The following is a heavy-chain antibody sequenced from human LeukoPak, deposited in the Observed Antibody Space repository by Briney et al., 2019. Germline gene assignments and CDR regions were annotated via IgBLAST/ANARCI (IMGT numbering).Heavy chain of an antibody. CDR1: GGSISSSDYY. CDR3: ARAVYDYVWGSYRLGFDY. J-gene: IGHJ4*02. D-gene: IGHD3-16*02. V-gene: IGHV4-30-4*01. CDR2: IYYSGST. Sequence: PSETLSLTCTVSGGSISSSDYYWSWVRQPPGKGLEWIGYIYYSGSTYYNPSLKSRVTISVDTSKNQFSLKLSSVTAADTAVYYCARAVYDYVWGSYRLGFDYWGQGTLVTVSS.